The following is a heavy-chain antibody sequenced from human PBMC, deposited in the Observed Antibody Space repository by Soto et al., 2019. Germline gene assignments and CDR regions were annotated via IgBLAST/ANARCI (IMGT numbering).Heavy chain of an antibody. J-gene: IGHJ5*02. V-gene: IGHV3-11*01. D-gene: IGHD2-8*02. CDR3: ARVAGGGRLDP. CDR2: INSDSSCI. CDR1: GFTFSDYH. Sequence: QVQLVESGGGLVKPGGSLRLSCAASGFTFSDYHMSWSRQAPGKGLEWVSYINSDSSCIYYADSVKGRFTISSDNAKNSLYLRMDILSAEDTAVYSCARVAGGGRLDPWGQGTLVTVSS.